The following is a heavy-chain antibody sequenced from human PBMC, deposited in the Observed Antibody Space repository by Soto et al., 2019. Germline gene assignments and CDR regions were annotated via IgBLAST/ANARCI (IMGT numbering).Heavy chain of an antibody. J-gene: IGHJ6*02. V-gene: IGHV5-51*01. CDR2: IYPGDSDT. CDR3: ADSIFYYGMNV. CDR1: GYTFRNYW. Sequence: RGESLKISFKGSGYTFRNYWIGWVRQMPGKGPEWMGIIYPGDSDTKYNPSFQGQVNISADKSITTTYLQWSSLKASDTAIYHCADSIFYYGMNVWGQGTTVTVSS.